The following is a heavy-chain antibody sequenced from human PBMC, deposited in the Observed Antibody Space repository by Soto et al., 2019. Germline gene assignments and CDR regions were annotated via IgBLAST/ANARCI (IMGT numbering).Heavy chain of an antibody. Sequence: ASVKVSCKTPGYTFTGHHIHWVRQAPGQGLEWMGWINPISGGTKYREKFQGRVPITRDKSSSTAYMELSSLTSDDSAVYYCAKDGRHCSGGSCPQGHWGQGTLVTVSS. CDR3: AKDGRHCSGGSCPQGH. CDR2: INPISGGT. V-gene: IGHV1-2*02. CDR1: GYTFTGHH. J-gene: IGHJ4*02. D-gene: IGHD2-15*01.